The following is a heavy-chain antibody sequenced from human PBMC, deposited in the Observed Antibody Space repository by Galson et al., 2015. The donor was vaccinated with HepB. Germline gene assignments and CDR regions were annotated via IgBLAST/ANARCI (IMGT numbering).Heavy chain of an antibody. CDR3: ARDYESYPASIDY. CDR1: GYTFTSYD. D-gene: IGHD1-26*01. CDR2: MNPNSGNT. J-gene: IGHJ4*02. V-gene: IGHV1-8*01. Sequence: SVKVSCKASGYTFTSYDINWVRQATGQGLEWMGWMNPNSGNTGYAQKFQGRVTMTRNTSISTAYMELSSLRSEDTAVYYCARDYESYPASIDYWGQGTLVTVSS.